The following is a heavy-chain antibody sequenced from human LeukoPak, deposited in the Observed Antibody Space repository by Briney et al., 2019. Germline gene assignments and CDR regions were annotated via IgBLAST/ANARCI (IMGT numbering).Heavy chain of an antibody. D-gene: IGHD3-16*02. CDR1: GYSFTSYW. J-gene: IGHJ6*03. Sequence: GESLKISCKGSGYSFTSYWIGWVRQMPGKGLEWMGIIYPGDSDTRYSPSSQGQVTISADKSISTAYLQWSSLKASDTAMYYCARIHPYDYVWGSYRPRRDYYYYYMDVWGKGTTVTISS. CDR3: ARIHPYDYVWGSYRPRRDYYYYYMDV. CDR2: IYPGDSDT. V-gene: IGHV5-51*01.